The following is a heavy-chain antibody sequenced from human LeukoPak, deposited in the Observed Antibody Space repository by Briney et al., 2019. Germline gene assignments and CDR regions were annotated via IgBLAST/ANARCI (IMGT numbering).Heavy chain of an antibody. CDR1: GFTVSSNY. CDR3: ASQESRGGWSLYFDY. Sequence: GGSLRLSCAASGFTVSSNYMSWVRQAPGKGLEWVSVIYSGGSTYYADSVKGRFTISRDNSKNTLYLQMNSLRAEDTAVYYCASQESRGGWSLYFDYWGQGTLVTVSS. CDR2: IYSGGST. V-gene: IGHV3-53*01. D-gene: IGHD5-24*01. J-gene: IGHJ4*02.